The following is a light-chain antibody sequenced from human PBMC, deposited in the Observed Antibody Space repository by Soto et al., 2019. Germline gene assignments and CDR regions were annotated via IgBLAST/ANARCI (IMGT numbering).Light chain of an antibody. CDR2: LGS. CDR1: QSLLHSNGYNY. J-gene: IGKJ2*01. CDR3: MQALQTPRYT. V-gene: IGKV2-28*01. Sequence: DIVMTQSPLSLPVTPGEPASISCRSSQSLLHSNGYNYLDWYLQKAGQCPQLLIYLGSNRASGVHDRFSGSGSGTDFTLKISRVEAEDVGVYYCMQALQTPRYTFGQGTKLEIK.